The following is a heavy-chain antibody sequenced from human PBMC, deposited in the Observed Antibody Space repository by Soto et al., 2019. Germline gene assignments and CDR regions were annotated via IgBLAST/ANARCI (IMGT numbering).Heavy chain of an antibody. J-gene: IGHJ4*02. CDR2: ISGKSGSI. CDR1: GFTFDHYA. CDR3: AKASTAGSCDY. V-gene: IGHV3-9*01. D-gene: IGHD6-13*01. Sequence: PGGSLRLCCAASGFTFDHYAMHWVRQAPGKGLEWVSGISGKSGSIGCADSVKGRFTISRDNAKNSLYLQMNSLRDEDTALYYCAKASTAGSCDYWGQGTLVTV.